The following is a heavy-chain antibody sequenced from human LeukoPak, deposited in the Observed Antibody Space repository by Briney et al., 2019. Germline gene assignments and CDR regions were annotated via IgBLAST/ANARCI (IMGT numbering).Heavy chain of an antibody. CDR2: INPNSGGT. CDR1: GYTFTGYY. J-gene: IGHJ5*02. CDR3: ARVNWILRVDAYCFDP. D-gene: IGHD4-17*01. Sequence: GASVKVSCKASGYTFTGYYMHWVRQAPGQGLEWMGWINPNSGGTNYAQKFQGRVTMTRDTSISTAYMELSRLRSDDTAVYYCARVNWILRVDAYCFDPWGQGTLVTVSS. V-gene: IGHV1-2*02.